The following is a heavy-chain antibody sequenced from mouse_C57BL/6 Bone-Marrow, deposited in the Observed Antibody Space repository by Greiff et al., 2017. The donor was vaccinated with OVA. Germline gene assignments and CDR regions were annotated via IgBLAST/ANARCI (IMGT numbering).Heavy chain of an antibody. D-gene: IGHD1-1*01. Sequence: EVQPQQSGAELVRPGASVKLSCTASGFNIKDDYMHWVKQRPEQGLEWIGWIDPENGDTEYAPKFQGKATITVDTSSNTAYLQLSSLTSEDTAVYDGATPPYYYGSSYWFADWDQGTLVTVSA. V-gene: IGHV14-4*01. CDR2: IDPENGDT. CDR3: ATPPYYYGSSYWFAD. CDR1: GFNIKDDY. J-gene: IGHJ3*01.